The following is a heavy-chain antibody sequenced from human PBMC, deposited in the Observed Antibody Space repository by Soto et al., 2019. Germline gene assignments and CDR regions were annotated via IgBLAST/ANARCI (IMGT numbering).Heavy chain of an antibody. J-gene: IGHJ4*02. CDR1: GYTFTGYY. CDR2: INPNSGGT. Sequence: ASVKVSCKASGYTFTGYYMHWVRQAPGQGLEWMGWINPNSGGTNYAQKFQGRVTMTRDTSISTAYMELSRLRSDDTAVYYCARSAYYDILPGYYPGHLDYWGQGTLVTVSS. D-gene: IGHD3-9*01. CDR3: ARSAYYDILPGYYPGHLDY. V-gene: IGHV1-2*02.